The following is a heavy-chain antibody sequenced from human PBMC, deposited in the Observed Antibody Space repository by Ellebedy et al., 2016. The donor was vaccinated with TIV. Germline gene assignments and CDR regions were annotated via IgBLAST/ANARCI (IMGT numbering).Heavy chain of an antibody. CDR3: ARARAVAGTIYYFDY. D-gene: IGHD6-19*01. CDR2: INHSGST. V-gene: IGHV4-34*01. CDR1: GGSFSGYY. J-gene: IGHJ4*02. Sequence: SETLSLTXAVYGGSFSGYYWSWIRQPPGKGLEWIGEINHSGSTNYNPSLKSRVTISVDTSKNQFSLKLSSVTAADTAVYYCARARAVAGTIYYFDYWGQGTLVTVSS.